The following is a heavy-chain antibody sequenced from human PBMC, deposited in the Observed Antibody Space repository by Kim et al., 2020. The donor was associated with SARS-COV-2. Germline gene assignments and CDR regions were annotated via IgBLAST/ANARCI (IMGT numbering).Heavy chain of an antibody. CDR2: SKWYN. Sequence: SKWYNDYAVSVKSRITIHPDTSKNQFSRQLNSVTPEDTAVYYCARNRMDVWGQGTTVTVSS. J-gene: IGHJ6*02. CDR3: ARNRMDV. V-gene: IGHV6-1*01.